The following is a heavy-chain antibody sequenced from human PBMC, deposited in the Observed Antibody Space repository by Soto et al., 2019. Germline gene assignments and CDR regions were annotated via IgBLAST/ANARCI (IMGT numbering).Heavy chain of an antibody. V-gene: IGHV1-18*01. D-gene: IGHD3-16*01. Sequence: QVQLVQSGGEMKKPGASVKVSCKASGYTFTNFGISWVRQAPGQGPEWVGWISAYNDERNYAQKFRGRVIMTTDTSTGTGLIEFRALASGDTGGFYCGGDQGFWGEDWFDPWGQGTLVTVSS. J-gene: IGHJ5*02. CDR1: GYTFTNFG. CDR3: GGDQGFWGEDWFDP. CDR2: ISAYNDER.